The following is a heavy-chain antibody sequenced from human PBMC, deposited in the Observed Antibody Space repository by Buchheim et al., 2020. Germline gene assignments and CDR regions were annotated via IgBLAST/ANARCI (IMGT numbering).Heavy chain of an antibody. CDR1: GFTFSSYW. CDR2: IKQDGSEK. V-gene: IGHV3-7*01. J-gene: IGHJ5*02. D-gene: IGHD2-15*01. CDR3: ARVSGSGGSGGGSWFDP. Sequence: EVQLVESGGGLVQPGGSLRLSCAASGFTFSSYWMSWVRRAPGKGLEWVANIKQDGSEKYYVDSVKGRFTISRDNAKNSLYLQMNSLRAEDTAVYYCARVSGSGGSGGGSWFDPWGQGTL.